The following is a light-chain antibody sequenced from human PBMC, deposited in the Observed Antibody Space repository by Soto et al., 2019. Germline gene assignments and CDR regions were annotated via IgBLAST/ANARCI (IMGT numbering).Light chain of an antibody. CDR3: QQDGSSPYT. CDR2: GAS. J-gene: IGKJ2*01. Sequence: IALTQSPGTLSLSTGERATLSCRASQSVSSSYLAWYQQKPGQAPRRLIYGASSRDTGIPDRFSGSGSGTDFTLTISRLEPEDFAVDYCQQDGSSPYTFGQGTKLEIK. V-gene: IGKV3-20*01. CDR1: QSVSSSY.